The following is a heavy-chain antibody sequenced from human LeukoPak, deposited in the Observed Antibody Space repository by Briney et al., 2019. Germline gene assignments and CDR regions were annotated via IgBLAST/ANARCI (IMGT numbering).Heavy chain of an antibody. CDR1: GFTFSSYG. Sequence: GGSLRLSCAASGFTFSSYGMHWVRQAPGKGLEWVAFIRYDGSKKYYADSVKGRFTFSRDNSKNTLYLQMNSLRTEDTAVYYCAKGGYQYYSSCHNYLAYWGQGTLVTVSS. CDR3: AKGGYQYYSSCHNYLAY. J-gene: IGHJ4*02. CDR2: IRYDGSKK. V-gene: IGHV3-30*02. D-gene: IGHD3-22*01.